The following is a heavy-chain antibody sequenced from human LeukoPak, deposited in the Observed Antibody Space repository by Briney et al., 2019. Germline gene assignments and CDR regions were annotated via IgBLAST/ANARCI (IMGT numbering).Heavy chain of an antibody. D-gene: IGHD3-16*01. V-gene: IGHV3-21*01. CDR2: ISSSSSYI. J-gene: IGHJ4*02. Sequence: GGSLRLSCAASGFTFSSYSMNWVREAPGKGLEWVSSISSSSSYIYYADSVKGRFTISRDNAKNSLYLQLNSLRAEDTAVYYCARANTRGTTIDYWGQGTLATVSS. CDR3: ARANTRGTTIDY. CDR1: GFTFSSYS.